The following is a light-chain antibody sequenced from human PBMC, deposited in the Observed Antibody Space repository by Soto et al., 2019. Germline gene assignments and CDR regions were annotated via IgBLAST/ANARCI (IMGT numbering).Light chain of an antibody. V-gene: IGKV4-1*01. CDR1: QRVFYSANNMSY. CDR2: WAS. J-gene: IGKJ1*01. Sequence: VMTQSPDSLAVSLGGRATIDCKSSQRVFYSANNMSYLAWYQQKPGQRPKLLIYWASVRESGVPDRFSGSGSGTHFTLTIRSLHPEDAALYFCHQYYASPWTFGPGTTVEIK. CDR3: HQYYASPWT.